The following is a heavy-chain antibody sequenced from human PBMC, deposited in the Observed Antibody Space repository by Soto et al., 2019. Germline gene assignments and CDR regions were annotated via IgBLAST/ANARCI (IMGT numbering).Heavy chain of an antibody. J-gene: IGHJ3*02. CDR2: IKKEESKK. D-gene: IGHD6-25*01. Sequence: EVQLVESGGGLVQPGESLILSCATSGFTFSYYWMTWVRPAPGKGLEWVANIKKEESKKTYLDSVRGRFTISRDDSRNSLYPQMDSLRAEDTALYYCARDVSPGSGPYFLAAFDMWGQGTMVTVSS. V-gene: IGHV3-7*04. CDR1: GFTFSYYW. CDR3: ARDVSPGSGPYFLAAFDM.